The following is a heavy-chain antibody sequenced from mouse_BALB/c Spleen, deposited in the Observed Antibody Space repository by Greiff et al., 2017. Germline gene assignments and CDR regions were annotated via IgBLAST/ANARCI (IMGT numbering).Heavy chain of an antibody. CDR2: INPSNGRT. CDR3: ARGGVGNYDFDY. V-gene: IGHV1S81*02. CDR1: GYTFTSYW. J-gene: IGHJ2*01. D-gene: IGHD2-1*01. Sequence: QVQLQQSGAELVKPGASVKLSCKASGYTFTSYWMHWVKQRPGQGLEWIGEINPSNGRTNYNEKFKSKATLTVDKSSSTAYMQLSSLTSEDSAVYYCARGGVGNYDFDYWGQGTTLTVSS.